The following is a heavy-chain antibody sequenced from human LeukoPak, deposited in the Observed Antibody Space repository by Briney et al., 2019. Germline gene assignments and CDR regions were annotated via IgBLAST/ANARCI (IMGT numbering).Heavy chain of an antibody. CDR3: ARDLGDFDY. Sequence: GGSLRLSCAASGFTFDDYGMSWVRQAPGKGLEWVANIKQDGSEKYYVDSVKGRFTISRDNAKNSLYLQMNSLRAEDTAVYYCARDLGDFDYWGQGTLVTVSS. CDR1: GFTFDDYG. J-gene: IGHJ4*02. V-gene: IGHV3-7*01. CDR2: IKQDGSEK.